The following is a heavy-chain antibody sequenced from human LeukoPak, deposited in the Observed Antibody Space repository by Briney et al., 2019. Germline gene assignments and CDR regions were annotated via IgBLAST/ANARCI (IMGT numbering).Heavy chain of an antibody. CDR2: VSGSGTNT. CDR1: GFTFSKSA. D-gene: IGHD6-13*01. CDR3: AKDQTSGIAGPFDS. J-gene: IGHJ5*01. V-gene: IGHV3-23*01. Sequence: GGSLRLSCSASGFTFSKSAINWVRQAPGKGLEWVSGVSGSGTNTSYADSVKGRFTISRDNAKNALYLQMNSLRTEDTAFYYCAKDQTSGIAGPFDSWGQGTLVTVSS.